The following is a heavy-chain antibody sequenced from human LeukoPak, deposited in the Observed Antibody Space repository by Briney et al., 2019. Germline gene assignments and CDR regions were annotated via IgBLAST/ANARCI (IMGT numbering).Heavy chain of an antibody. V-gene: IGHV1-3*01. CDR3: AREGGGYDPWFDP. J-gene: IGHJ5*02. D-gene: IGHD5-12*01. Sequence: ASVTVSCTASGYTFTSYAMHWVRQAPGQRLELMGWINAGNGNTKYSQKFQGRVTITRYTSAGTAYMELSSLRSEDPAVYTCAREGGGYDPWFDPWGQGTLVTVSS. CDR1: GYTFTSYA. CDR2: INAGNGNT.